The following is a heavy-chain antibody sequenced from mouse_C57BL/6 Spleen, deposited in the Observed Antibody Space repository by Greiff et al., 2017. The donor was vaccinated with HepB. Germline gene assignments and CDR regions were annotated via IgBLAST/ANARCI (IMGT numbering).Heavy chain of an antibody. J-gene: IGHJ3*01. CDR1: GYTFTSYW. Sequence: QVQLQQPGAELVMPGASVKLSCKASGYTFTSYWMHWVKQRPGQGLEWIGEIDPSDSYTNYNQKFKGKSTLTVDKSSSTAYMQLSSLTSEDSAVYYCARGGIDSSGPFAYWGQGTLVTVSA. D-gene: IGHD3-2*02. CDR2: IDPSDSYT. CDR3: ARGGIDSSGPFAY. V-gene: IGHV1-69*01.